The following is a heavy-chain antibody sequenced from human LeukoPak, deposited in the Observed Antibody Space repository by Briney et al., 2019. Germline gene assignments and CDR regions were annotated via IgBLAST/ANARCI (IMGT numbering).Heavy chain of an antibody. J-gene: IGHJ4*02. D-gene: IGHD6-13*01. CDR2: IVGSSSYT. CDR3: ARDGGRDSTYWYYY. Sequence: PGGSLRLSCVASGFTFRDYHMSWVRQAPGKGLERVAYIVGSSSYTNYAHSVKGRFTISRDNCDNSLYLHMNSLRDEDTAVYYCARDGGRDSTYWYYYWGQGTLVTVSS. V-gene: IGHV3-11*06. CDR1: GFTFRDYH.